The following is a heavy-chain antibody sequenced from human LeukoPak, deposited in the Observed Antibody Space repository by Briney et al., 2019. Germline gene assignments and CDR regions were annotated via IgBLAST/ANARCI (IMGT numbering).Heavy chain of an antibody. CDR1: GFTFSSYS. CDR2: ISSSSSYI. J-gene: IGHJ6*04. D-gene: IGHD3-10*01. CDR3: ARISLWFGELFGVDV. Sequence: GGSLRLSCAASGFTFSSYSMNWVRQAPGKGLEWVSSISSSSSYIYYADSVKSRFTISRDNAKNSLYLQMNSLRAEDTAVYYCARISLWFGELFGVDVWGKGTTVTVSS. V-gene: IGHV3-21*01.